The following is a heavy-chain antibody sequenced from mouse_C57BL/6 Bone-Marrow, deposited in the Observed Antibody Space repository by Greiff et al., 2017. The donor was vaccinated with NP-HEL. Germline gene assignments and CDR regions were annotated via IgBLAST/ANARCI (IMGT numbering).Heavy chain of an antibody. J-gene: IGHJ3*01. CDR1: GYTFTDYA. D-gene: IGHD1-1*01. CDR2: ISTYYGDA. Sequence: QVQLQHSGPELVRPGVSVKISCKGSGYTFTDYAMHWVKQSHAKSLEWIGVISTYYGDASYNQKFKDKATMTVDKSSSTAYMELARLTSEDSAVYYCASPHLLLLRGAYWGQGTLVTVSA. V-gene: IGHV1-67*01. CDR3: ASPHLLLLRGAY.